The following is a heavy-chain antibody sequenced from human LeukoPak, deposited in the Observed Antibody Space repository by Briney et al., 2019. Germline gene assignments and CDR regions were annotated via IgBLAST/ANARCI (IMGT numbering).Heavy chain of an antibody. CDR1: GGSMSGHY. J-gene: IGHJ6*02. CDR3: ARRAGSGSYPMDV. CDR2: VLYSGST. D-gene: IGHD3-10*01. Sequence: PSETLSLTCTVSGGSMSGHYWSWIRQPPGKGLQWMGFVLYSGSTNYNPSLKSRVTISVDTSKNQFSLKLSSVTAADTAVYYCARRAGSGSYPMDVWGQGTTVTVFS. V-gene: IGHV4-59*08.